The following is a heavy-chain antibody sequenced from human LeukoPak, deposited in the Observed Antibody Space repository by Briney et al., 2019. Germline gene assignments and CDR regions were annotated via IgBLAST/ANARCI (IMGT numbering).Heavy chain of an antibody. Sequence: PGGSLRLSCAASGFTFSSYAMNWVRQAPGKGLEWVSVISGSGGSTYYADSVKGRFTISRDNANNSLSLQMNSLRAEDTAVYYCARGAGSFRPYWGQGTLVTVSS. J-gene: IGHJ4*02. V-gene: IGHV3-23*01. CDR3: ARGAGSFRPY. CDR1: GFTFSSYA. D-gene: IGHD3-16*02. CDR2: ISGSGGST.